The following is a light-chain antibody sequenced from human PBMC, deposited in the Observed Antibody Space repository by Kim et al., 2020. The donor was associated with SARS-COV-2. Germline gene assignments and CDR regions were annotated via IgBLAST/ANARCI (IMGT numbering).Light chain of an antibody. J-gene: IGLJ3*02. V-gene: IGLV2-14*03. CDR2: DVS. CDR1: SSDVAVYNY. CDR3: SSYTSDSTQV. Sequence: QAASVSGSHGQSITISCTGTSSDVAVYNYVSWYQQYPGKAPQLLVYDVSNRPSGVSDRFSGSKSGSTASLTISTLQAEDEADYYCSSYTSDSTQVFG.